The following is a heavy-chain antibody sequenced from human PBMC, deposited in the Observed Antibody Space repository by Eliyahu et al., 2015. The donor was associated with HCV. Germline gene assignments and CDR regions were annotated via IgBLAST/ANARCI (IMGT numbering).Heavy chain of an antibody. V-gene: IGHV3-30*18. J-gene: IGHJ2*01. CDR1: XFTXXXYG. Sequence: QVQLVESGGGVVQPGRSLXLSWXAXXFTXXXYGMHWVRQAPGKGLEWVAVTSYDGSNKYYADSVKGRFTISRDNSKNTLYLQMNSLRAEDTAVYYCAKGLSRFLEWWYFDLWGRGTLVTVSS. D-gene: IGHD3-3*01. CDR2: TSYDGSNK. CDR3: AKGLSRFLEWWYFDL.